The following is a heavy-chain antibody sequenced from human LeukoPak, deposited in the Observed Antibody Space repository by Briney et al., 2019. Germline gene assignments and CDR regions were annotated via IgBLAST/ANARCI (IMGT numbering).Heavy chain of an antibody. V-gene: IGHV4-34*01. Sequence: SETLSLTCAVYGGSFSGYYWSWIRQPPGKGLEWIGEINHSGSTNYNPSLKSRVTISVDTSKNRFSLKLSSVTAADTAVYYCAHNYDFWSGYLAYWGQGTLVTVSS. CDR2: INHSGST. J-gene: IGHJ4*02. D-gene: IGHD3-3*01. CDR3: AHNYDFWSGYLAY. CDR1: GGSFSGYY.